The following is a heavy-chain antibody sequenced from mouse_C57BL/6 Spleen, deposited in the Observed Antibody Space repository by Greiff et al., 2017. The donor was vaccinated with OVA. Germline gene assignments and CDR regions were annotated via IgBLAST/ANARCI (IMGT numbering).Heavy chain of an antibody. Sequence: VQLQQSGAELVRPGTSVKMSCKASGYTFTNYWIGWAKQRPGHGLEWIGDIYPGGGYTNYNEKFKGKATLTADKSSSTAYMQFSSLTSEDSAIYYCARTTTVVDPYYFDYWGQGTTLTVSS. CDR1: GYTFTNYW. CDR3: ARTTTVVDPYYFDY. CDR2: IYPGGGYT. J-gene: IGHJ2*01. D-gene: IGHD1-1*01. V-gene: IGHV1-63*01.